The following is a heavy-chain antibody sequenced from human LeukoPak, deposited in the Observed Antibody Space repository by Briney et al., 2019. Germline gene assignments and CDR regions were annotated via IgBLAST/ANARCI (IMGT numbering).Heavy chain of an antibody. Sequence: SETLSLTCTVSGGSISSYYWSWIRQPPGKGLEWIGYIYYSGSTNYNPSLKSRVTISVDTSKNQFSLKLSSVTAADTAVYYCARDRGYVYYMDVWGKGTTVTVSS. J-gene: IGHJ6*03. V-gene: IGHV4-59*01. CDR3: ARDRGYVYYMDV. CDR2: IYYSGST. D-gene: IGHD5-18*01. CDR1: GGSISSYY.